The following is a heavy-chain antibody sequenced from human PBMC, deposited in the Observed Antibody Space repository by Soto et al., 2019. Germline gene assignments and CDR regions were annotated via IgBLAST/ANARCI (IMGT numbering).Heavy chain of an antibody. CDR3: AKDGGITMVRGVFAP. D-gene: IGHD3-10*01. CDR1: GFTFSSYA. V-gene: IGHV3-23*01. J-gene: IGHJ5*02. Sequence: GGSLRLSCAASGFTFSSYAMSWVRQAPGKGLEWVSAISGSGGSTYYADSVKGRFTISRDNSKNTLYLQMNSLRAEDTAVYYCAKDGGITMVRGVFAPWGQGTLVTVSS. CDR2: ISGSGGST.